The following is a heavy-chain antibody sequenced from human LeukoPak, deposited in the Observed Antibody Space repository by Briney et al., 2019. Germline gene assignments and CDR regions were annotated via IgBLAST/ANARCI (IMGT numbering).Heavy chain of an antibody. Sequence: PGGSLRLSCAASGFTFDDYAMHWVRQAPGKGLEWVSSISSSSSYIYYADSVKGRFTISRDNAKNSLYLQMNSLRAEDTAVYYCATIPMTTGYYYYYYMDVWGKGTTVTVSS. D-gene: IGHD4-11*01. CDR1: GFTFDDYA. J-gene: IGHJ6*03. CDR2: ISSSSSYI. CDR3: ATIPMTTGYYYYYYMDV. V-gene: IGHV3-21*01.